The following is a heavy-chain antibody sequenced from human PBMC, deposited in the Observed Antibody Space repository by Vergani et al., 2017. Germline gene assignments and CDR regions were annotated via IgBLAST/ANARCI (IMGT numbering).Heavy chain of an antibody. Sequence: QVQLVQSGSELKKPGASVKVSCKASGYTFTSYAMNWVRQAPGQGLEWMGWINTNTGNPTYAQGFTGRFVFSLDTSVSTAYLQINSLKAEDTAVYYCARGSPSAFLPYCSSTSCYYNWFDPWGQGTLVTVSS. CDR3: ARGSPSAFLPYCSSTSCYYNWFDP. D-gene: IGHD2-2*01. CDR2: INTNTGNP. V-gene: IGHV7-4-1*02. CDR1: GYTFTSYA. J-gene: IGHJ5*02.